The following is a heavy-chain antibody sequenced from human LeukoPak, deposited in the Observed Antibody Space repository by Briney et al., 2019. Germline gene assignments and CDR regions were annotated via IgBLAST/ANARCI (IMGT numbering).Heavy chain of an antibody. CDR3: ARDGTVTAGPFDP. V-gene: IGHV3-53*01. CDR2: IYSGGST. J-gene: IGHJ5*02. D-gene: IGHD4-11*01. CDR1: GFTVSSNY. Sequence: GGSLRLSCAASGFTVSSNYMSWVRQAPGEGLEWVSVIYSGGSTYYADSVKGRFTISRDNSKNTLYLQMNSLRAEDTAVYYCARDGTVTAGPFDPWGRGTLVTVSS.